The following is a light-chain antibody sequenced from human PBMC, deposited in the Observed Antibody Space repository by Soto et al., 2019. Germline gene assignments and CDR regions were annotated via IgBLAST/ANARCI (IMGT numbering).Light chain of an antibody. CDR2: GAS. Sequence: EIVMTQSPDTLSVSLGESAALSCRASQSVASHLAWYQQKPGQAPRLLIYGASTRATGIPARFSGSVSGTDFTLTISSLQSEDFAVYYCQQYHNWPPITFGQGTRLEIK. CDR3: QQYHNWPPIT. V-gene: IGKV3-15*01. J-gene: IGKJ5*01. CDR1: QSVASH.